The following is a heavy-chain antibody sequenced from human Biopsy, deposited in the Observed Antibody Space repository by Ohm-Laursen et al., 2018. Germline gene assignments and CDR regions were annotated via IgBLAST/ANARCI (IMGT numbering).Heavy chain of an antibody. J-gene: IGHJ4*02. CDR1: GDSISSYY. CDR3: ARGMRSSGWLYFDS. CDR2: VYYTGST. D-gene: IGHD6-19*01. V-gene: IGHV4-59*01. Sequence: GTLSLTCTVSGDSISSYYWSWIRQPPGKGLQWIGYVYYTGSTDYNPSLQSRVTISVDTSKNHFSLRLRSVTPADTAIYYCARGMRSSGWLYFDSWGQGTLVTVSS.